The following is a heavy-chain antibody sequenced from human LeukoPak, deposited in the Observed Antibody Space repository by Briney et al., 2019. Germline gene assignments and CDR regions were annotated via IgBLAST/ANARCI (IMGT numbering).Heavy chain of an antibody. CDR1: GDSTSSSGYY. Sequence: SQTLSLTCTVSGDSTSSSGYYWNWIRQHPGKGLEWIGYIYYSGSTYYNPSLKSRIDISIDTSRNRFSLRLTSATAADTAVYYCAKTNGYARADYWGQGTLVTVSS. D-gene: IGHD5-18*01. CDR2: IYYSGST. V-gene: IGHV4-31*03. J-gene: IGHJ4*02. CDR3: AKTNGYARADY.